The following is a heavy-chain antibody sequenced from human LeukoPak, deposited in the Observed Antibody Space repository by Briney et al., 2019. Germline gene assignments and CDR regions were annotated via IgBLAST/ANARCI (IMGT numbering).Heavy chain of an antibody. J-gene: IGHJ4*02. Sequence: TSETLSLTCTVSGGSIDSYYWSWIRQPPGKGLEWIGYIYYTGSTEYHPSLKSRVTISLDTSKNQFSLKLTSVTAADTAVYYCARVYQSVEYYFDYWGQGNLVSVSS. CDR1: GGSIDSYY. CDR2: IYYTGST. D-gene: IGHD2-2*01. V-gene: IGHV4-59*01. CDR3: ARVYQSVEYYFDY.